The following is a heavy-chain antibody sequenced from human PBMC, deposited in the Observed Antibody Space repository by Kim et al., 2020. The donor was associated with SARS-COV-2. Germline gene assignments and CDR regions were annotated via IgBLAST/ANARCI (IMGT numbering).Heavy chain of an antibody. Sequence: GGSLRLSCAASGFTFRSSAMHWVRQAPGKGLEWVAVISYDGSNKYYADSVKGRFTVSRDNSKNTLYLQMNTLRAEDTAVYYCARVMEGGYTYGCFDYWGQGALLTVSP. CDR1: GFTFRSSA. J-gene: IGHJ4*02. CDR3: ARVMEGGYTYGCFDY. V-gene: IGHV3-30*04. D-gene: IGHD5-18*01. CDR2: ISYDGSNK.